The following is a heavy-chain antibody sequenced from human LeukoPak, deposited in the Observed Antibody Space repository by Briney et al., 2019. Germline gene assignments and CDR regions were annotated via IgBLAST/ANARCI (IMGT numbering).Heavy chain of an antibody. D-gene: IGHD2-2*02. V-gene: IGHV1-69*05. Sequence: SVKVSCKASGYTFTSYGISWVRQAPGQGLEWMGGIIPIFGTANYAQKFQGRVTITTDESTSTAYMELSSLRSEDTAVYYCARDTAYCSSTSCYTGGWFDPWGQGTLVTVSS. CDR1: GYTFTSYG. CDR3: ARDTAYCSSTSCYTGGWFDP. J-gene: IGHJ5*02. CDR2: IIPIFGTA.